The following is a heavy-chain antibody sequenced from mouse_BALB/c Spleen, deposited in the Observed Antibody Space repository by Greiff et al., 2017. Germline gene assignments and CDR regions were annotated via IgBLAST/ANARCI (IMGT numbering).Heavy chain of an antibody. Sequence: EVQLQQSGPGLVKPSQTVSLTCTVTGISITTGNYRWSWIRQFPGNKLEWIGYIYYSGTITYNPSLTSRTTITRDTSKNQFFLEMNSLTAEDTATYYCARDGNYGGFAYWGQGTLVTVSA. CDR3: ARDGNYGGFAY. V-gene: IGHV3-5*02. J-gene: IGHJ3*01. D-gene: IGHD2-1*01. CDR1: GISITTGNYR. CDR2: IYYSGTI.